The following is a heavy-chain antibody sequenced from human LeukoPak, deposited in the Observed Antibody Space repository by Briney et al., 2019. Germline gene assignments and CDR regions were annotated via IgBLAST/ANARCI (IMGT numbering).Heavy chain of an antibody. V-gene: IGHV4-61*02. D-gene: IGHD5-24*01. CDR2: MYSSGST. Sequence: PSETLSLTCSVSGRSISYGGYSWSWIRQPAGKGLEWIGRMYSSGSTNYNPSLNGRVSMSADTSKNQLSLRLRSLTAADTAVYYCARVDGYNYFESWGQGTQVSVSS. CDR1: GRSISYGGYS. CDR3: ARVDGYNYFES. J-gene: IGHJ4*02.